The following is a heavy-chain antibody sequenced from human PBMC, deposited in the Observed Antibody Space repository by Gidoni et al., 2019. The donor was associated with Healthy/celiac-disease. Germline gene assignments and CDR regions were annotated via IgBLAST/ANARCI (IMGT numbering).Heavy chain of an antibody. Sequence: EVQLVESGGGLVQPGGSLRLSCAASGFTFSSYSMNWVRQAPGKGLEGVSYISSSSSTIYYADSVKCRFTISRDNAKNSLYLQMNSLRAEDTAVYYCARAYLFYDYVWGSYRHNDAFDIWGQGTMVTVSS. J-gene: IGHJ3*02. CDR1: GFTFSSYS. CDR3: ARAYLFYDYVWGSYRHNDAFDI. CDR2: ISSSSSTI. V-gene: IGHV3-48*01. D-gene: IGHD3-16*02.